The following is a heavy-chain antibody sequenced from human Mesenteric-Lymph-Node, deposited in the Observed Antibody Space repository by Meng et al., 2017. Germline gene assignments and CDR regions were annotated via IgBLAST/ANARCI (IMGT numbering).Heavy chain of an antibody. CDR3: ARENKAVAGVFDY. J-gene: IGHJ4*02. CDR2: ISSDGSNK. D-gene: IGHD6-19*01. CDR1: EFTFSSYL. Sequence: QVQLVESGGGVVKPGRSLILSCGASEFTFSSYLMHWVRQAPGKGLEWVAVISSDGSNKYYIDSVKGRFTISRDNSKNTLYVQMNSLRADDTAVYYCARENKAVAGVFDYWGQGTLVTVSS. V-gene: IGHV3-30-3*01.